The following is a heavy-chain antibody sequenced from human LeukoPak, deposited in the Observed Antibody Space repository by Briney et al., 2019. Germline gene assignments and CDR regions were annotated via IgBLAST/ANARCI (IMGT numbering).Heavy chain of an antibody. D-gene: IGHD3-3*01. CDR1: GFTFSSYW. CDR2: INSDGSST. Sequence: GGSLRLSCAASGFTFSSYWMHWVRQAPGKGLVWVSRINSDGSSTSYADSVKGRFTISRDNAKNTLYLQMNSLRAEDTAVYCCARENVGYDFWSGNYYFDYWGQGTLVTVSS. J-gene: IGHJ4*02. V-gene: IGHV3-74*01. CDR3: ARENVGYDFWSGNYYFDY.